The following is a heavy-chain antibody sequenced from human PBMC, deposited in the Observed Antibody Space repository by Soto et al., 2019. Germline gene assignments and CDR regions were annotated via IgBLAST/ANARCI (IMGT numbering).Heavy chain of an antibody. J-gene: IGHJ4*02. CDR2: INPSGGST. D-gene: IGHD4-17*01. CDR1: GYTFTSYY. CDR3: ARAGETTVTTSNFDY. Sequence: GASVKVSCKASGYTFTSYYMHWVRQATGQGLEWMGIINPSGGSTSYAQKFQGRVTMTRDTSTSTVYMELSSLRSEDTAVYYCARAGETTVTTSNFDYWGQGTLVTVSS. V-gene: IGHV1-46*03.